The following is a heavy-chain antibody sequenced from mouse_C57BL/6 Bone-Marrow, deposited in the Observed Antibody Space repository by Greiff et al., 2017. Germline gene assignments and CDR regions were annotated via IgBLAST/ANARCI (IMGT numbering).Heavy chain of an antibody. V-gene: IGHV5-9-1*02. CDR3: TRGYYGSSLYWYFDV. D-gene: IGHD1-1*01. Sequence: VQLKQSGEGLVKPGGSLKLSCAASGFTFSSYAMSWVRQTPEKRLEWVAYISSGGDYIYYADTVKGRFTISRDNARNTLYLQMSSLKSEDTAMYYCTRGYYGSSLYWYFDVWGTGTTVTVSS. J-gene: IGHJ1*03. CDR2: ISSGGDYI. CDR1: GFTFSSYA.